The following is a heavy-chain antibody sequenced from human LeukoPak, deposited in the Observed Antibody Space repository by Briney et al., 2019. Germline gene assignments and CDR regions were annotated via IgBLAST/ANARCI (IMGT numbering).Heavy chain of an antibody. J-gene: IGHJ4*02. CDR3: ARGAMGQFDF. Sequence: PGRSLRLACAASGFTFSSYWMTWVRHAAGKGLEWVANIKQDGSQKYYVDSVKGRFTISRDNAKDSLYLQMNSLRAEDAAVYYWARGAMGQFDFWGQGTLVTVSS. D-gene: IGHD5-18*01. CDR2: IKQDGSQK. V-gene: IGHV3-7*02. CDR1: GFTFSSYW.